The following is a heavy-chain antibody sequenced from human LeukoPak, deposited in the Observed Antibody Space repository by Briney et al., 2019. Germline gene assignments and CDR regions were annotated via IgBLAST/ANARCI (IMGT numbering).Heavy chain of an antibody. CDR1: GYTFTSYA. J-gene: IGHJ5*02. V-gene: IGHV1-3*01. D-gene: IGHD3-10*01. CDR3: ARHLLLWFDVAP. CDR2: INAGNGNT. Sequence: ASVKVSCKASGYTFTSYAMHWVRQAPGQRLEWMGWINAGNGNTKYSQKFQGRVTITRDTSASTAYMELSSLRSEDTAVYYCARHLLLWFDVAPWGQGTLVTVSS.